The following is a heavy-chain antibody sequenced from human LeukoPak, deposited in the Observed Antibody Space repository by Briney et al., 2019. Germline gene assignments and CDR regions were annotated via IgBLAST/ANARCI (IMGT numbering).Heavy chain of an antibody. CDR2: INDNGDST. D-gene: IGHD5-18*01. CDR1: GFTFSNYA. V-gene: IGHV3-23*01. Sequence: GGSLRLSCAASGFTFSNYAMTWVRQAPAKGLEWVSSINDNGDSTYYAGSVKGRSTISRDNSKNTLYLQMNSLRAEDTAVYYCAKHLVQLGTYDYWGQGTLVTVSS. CDR3: AKHLVQLGTYDY. J-gene: IGHJ4*02.